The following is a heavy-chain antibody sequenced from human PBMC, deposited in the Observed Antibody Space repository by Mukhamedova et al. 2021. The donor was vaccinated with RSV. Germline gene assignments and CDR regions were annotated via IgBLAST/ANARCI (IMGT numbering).Heavy chain of an antibody. D-gene: IGHD5-12*01. CDR3: ARGYSGYVY. CDR2: GSTI. Sequence: GSTISCVDSVKGRFTTSRDNAKNSLYLQMNSLRGEDTAVYYCARGYSGYVYWGQGTLVTVSS. V-gene: IGHV3-48*03. J-gene: IGHJ4*02.